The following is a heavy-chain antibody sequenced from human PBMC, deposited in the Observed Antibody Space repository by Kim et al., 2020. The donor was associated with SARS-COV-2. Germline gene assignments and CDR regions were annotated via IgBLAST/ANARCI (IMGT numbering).Heavy chain of an antibody. J-gene: IGHJ4*02. Sequence: SPTSNPHRTSRVTISVDTSQNQFTLKLSSVTAADTAVYYCASFYGDYFDYWGQGTLVTVSS. CDR3: ASFYGDYFDY. CDR2: SP. D-gene: IGHD4-17*01. V-gene: IGHV4-59*01.